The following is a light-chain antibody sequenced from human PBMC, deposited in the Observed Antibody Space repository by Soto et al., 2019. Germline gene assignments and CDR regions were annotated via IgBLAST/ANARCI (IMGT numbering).Light chain of an antibody. J-gene: IGKJ2*01. CDR1: ESLSYF. V-gene: IGKV3-15*01. CDR3: QSYNDWPFA. Sequence: EIVLTQSPATLSVSPGERVTLSCRASESLSYFLAWYQHKPGQSPRLLIYGVSTRVAGVPSRFSGGGSATDFTLTISSLQSEYFAVYYCQSYNDWPFAFGQGTKLEI. CDR2: GVS.